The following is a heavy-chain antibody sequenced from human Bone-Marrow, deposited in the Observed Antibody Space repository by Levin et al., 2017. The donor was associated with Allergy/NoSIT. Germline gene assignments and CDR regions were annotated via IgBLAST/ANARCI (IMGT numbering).Heavy chain of an antibody. CDR2: IYHSGST. Sequence: SETLSLTCAVSGYSISSAYYWGWIRQPPGEGLAWIGSIYHSGSTYYNPSLKSRVTISIDTSKNHFSLKLSSVTAADTAVYYCARDSRISWYFSWGQGTLVTVSS. CDR1: GYSISSAYY. J-gene: IGHJ4*02. V-gene: IGHV4-38-2*01. D-gene: IGHD6-13*01. CDR3: ARDSRISWYFS.